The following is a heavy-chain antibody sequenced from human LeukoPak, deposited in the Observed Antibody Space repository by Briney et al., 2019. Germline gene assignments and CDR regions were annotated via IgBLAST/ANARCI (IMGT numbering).Heavy chain of an antibody. J-gene: IGHJ6*02. CDR1: GFPVSSNY. V-gene: IGHV3-53*04. Sequence: GGSLRLSCAASGFPVSSNYMSWVRQAPGKGLEWVSVIYSGGSTYYADSVKGRFTISRHNSKNTLYLQMNSLRAEDTAVYYCARDGRSGTPLYGMDVWGQGTTVTVSS. CDR2: IYSGGST. D-gene: IGHD3-10*01. CDR3: ARDGRSGTPLYGMDV.